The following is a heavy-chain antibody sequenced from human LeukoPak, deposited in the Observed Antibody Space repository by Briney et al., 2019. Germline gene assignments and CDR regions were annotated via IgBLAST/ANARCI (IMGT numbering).Heavy chain of an antibody. CDR1: GFTFSSYS. CDR2: ISSSSSYI. Sequence: PGGSLRLSCAASGFTFSSYSMNWVRQAPGKGLEWVSSISSSSSYIYYADSVKGRFTISRDNARNSLYLQMNSLRAEDTAVYYCAKHFEYSSSSPWFDPWGQGTLVTVSS. V-gene: IGHV3-21*01. D-gene: IGHD6-6*01. CDR3: AKHFEYSSSSPWFDP. J-gene: IGHJ5*02.